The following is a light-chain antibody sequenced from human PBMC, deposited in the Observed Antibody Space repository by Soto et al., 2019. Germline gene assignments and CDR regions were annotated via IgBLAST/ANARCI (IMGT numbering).Light chain of an antibody. CDR3: QQYGNSRTYT. Sequence: EIVLTQSPGTLSLSPGERATLSCRASQSVSSSYLAWYQQKTGQAPRLLIYGASIRATGIPDRFSGSGSGTAFTLTIIRREPEDFAVYYCQQYGNSRTYTFGQGTKLEIK. CDR2: GAS. V-gene: IGKV3-20*01. J-gene: IGKJ2*01. CDR1: QSVSSSY.